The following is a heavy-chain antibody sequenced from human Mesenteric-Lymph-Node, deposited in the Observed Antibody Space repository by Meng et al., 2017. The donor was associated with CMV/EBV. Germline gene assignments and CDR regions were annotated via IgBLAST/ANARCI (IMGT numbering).Heavy chain of an antibody. Sequence: GESLKISCAASGFTLSDYAMHWVRQAPGKGLEWVAVMSYDGSNEYYADSVKGRFTISRDNAKNTLYLQMNSLRAEDTAVYYCARGYSFGYRIDYWGQGTLVTVSS. CDR1: GFTLSDYA. D-gene: IGHD5-18*01. CDR3: ARGYSFGYRIDY. CDR2: MSYDGSNE. J-gene: IGHJ4*02. V-gene: IGHV3-30-3*01.